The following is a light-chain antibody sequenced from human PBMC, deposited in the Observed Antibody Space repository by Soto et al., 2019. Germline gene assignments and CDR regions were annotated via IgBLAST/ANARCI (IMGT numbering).Light chain of an antibody. J-gene: IGLJ1*01. CDR3: NSYTSSTSRPYV. Sequence: QSALTQPASVSGSTGQSITISCTGTTNDVGGYNYVSWYQQHPGKAPKLLIFEVSSRPSGVSNRFSGSKSGNTASLTISALQAEDEADYFCNSYTSSTSRPYVFGTGTQLTVL. V-gene: IGLV2-14*01. CDR1: TNDVGGYNY. CDR2: EVS.